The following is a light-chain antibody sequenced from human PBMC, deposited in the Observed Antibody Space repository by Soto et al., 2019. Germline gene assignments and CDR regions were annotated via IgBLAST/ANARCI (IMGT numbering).Light chain of an antibody. J-gene: IGKJ1*01. CDR3: QEYIHWPPGM. CDR1: QFVSRR. CDR2: DTS. Sequence: EIVVTQSPATLSASPGERVTLSCRASQFVSRRLAWYQQRLGQVPRLLIYDTSTRAPGISARFSGSGSGTEFTLTISSLQYEDFAVYYCQEYIHWPPGMFGPGTTVDIK. V-gene: IGKV3-15*01.